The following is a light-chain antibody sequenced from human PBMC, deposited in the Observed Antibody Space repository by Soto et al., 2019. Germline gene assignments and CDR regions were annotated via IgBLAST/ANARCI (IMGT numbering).Light chain of an antibody. CDR1: TSDVAYYDY. V-gene: IGLV2-14*01. Sequence: QSALTQPASVSGSPGQSITISCTGTTSDVAYYDYVSWYQHHPGKAPKLMIYEVTNRPSGVSSRFSGSKSGNTASLTISGLQAEDEADYYCGSYTRSTTMIFGGGTKVTVL. CDR3: GSYTRSTTMI. J-gene: IGLJ2*01. CDR2: EVT.